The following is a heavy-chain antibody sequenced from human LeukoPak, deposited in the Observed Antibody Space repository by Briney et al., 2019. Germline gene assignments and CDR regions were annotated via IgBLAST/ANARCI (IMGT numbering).Heavy chain of an antibody. J-gene: IGHJ5*02. CDR1: GFTVSGNY. V-gene: IGHV3-66*01. CDR3: ARGRRDGYNYDWFDP. Sequence: GGSLRLSCAASGFTVSGNYMSWVRQAPGKGLEWVSVIYSGGSTYYADSVKGRFTISRDNSKNTLYLQMNSLRAEDTAVYYCARGRRDGYNYDWFDPWGQGTLVTVSS. CDR2: IYSGGST. D-gene: IGHD5-24*01.